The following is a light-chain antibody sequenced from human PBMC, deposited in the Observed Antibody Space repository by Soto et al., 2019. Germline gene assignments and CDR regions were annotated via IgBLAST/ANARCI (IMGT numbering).Light chain of an antibody. V-gene: IGKV3-20*01. CDR3: QQWGNSPRVT. Sequence: IVLTQSPGTLSLSPGERATLSCRASDSVSISYLAWYQQRSGQPPRLLIYGTSTRATGIPGRFIGSGSGTNFTLTISRLEPEDSAGYFCQQWGNSPRVTFGGGTKVEI. CDR1: DSVSISY. J-gene: IGKJ4*01. CDR2: GTS.